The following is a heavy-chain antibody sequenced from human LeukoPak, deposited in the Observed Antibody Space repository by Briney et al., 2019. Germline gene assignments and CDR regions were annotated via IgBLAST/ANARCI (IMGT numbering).Heavy chain of an antibody. V-gene: IGHV4-38-2*02. CDR1: GYSISSGYY. CDR3: ASGFFGEFFDY. D-gene: IGHD3-10*01. Sequence: PSETLSLTCTVAGYSISSGYYWGWIRRSPGKGLEWLGNIHQSGNTYYNPSLKSRVTISVDTSRNQFSLKLTSLTAADTAVYYCASGFFGEFFDYWGQGTLVTVSS. CDR2: IHQSGNT. J-gene: IGHJ4*02.